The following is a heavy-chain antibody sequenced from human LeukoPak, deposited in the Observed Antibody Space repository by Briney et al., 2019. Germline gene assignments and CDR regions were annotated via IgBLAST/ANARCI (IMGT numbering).Heavy chain of an antibody. J-gene: IGHJ5*02. D-gene: IGHD3-10*01. CDR2: VYHSGST. V-gene: IGHV4-59*13. Sequence: PSETLSLTCTVSGASISSYYWSWIRQSAGKGLEWIGNVYHSGSTTYNPSLKTRVTMSVDTSKNQFSLRLTSVTAADTAVYYCAADRQEGGSGSYWFDPWGQGTLVTVSS. CDR1: GASISSYY. CDR3: AADRQEGGSGSYWFDP.